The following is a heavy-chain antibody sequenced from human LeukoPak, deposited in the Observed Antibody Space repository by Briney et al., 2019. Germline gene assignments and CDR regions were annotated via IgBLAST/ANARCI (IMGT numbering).Heavy chain of an antibody. CDR3: ARLLWFGESYFDY. V-gene: IGHV5-51*01. J-gene: IGHJ4*02. D-gene: IGHD3-10*01. CDR1: GYTFTHYW. Sequence: GESLKISCQGSGYTFTHYWIAWVRQMPGKGLEWMGIIYPGDSDTRYSPSFQGQVTISADKSISTAYLQWSSLKASDTAMYYCARLLWFGESYFDYWGQGTLVTVSS. CDR2: IYPGDSDT.